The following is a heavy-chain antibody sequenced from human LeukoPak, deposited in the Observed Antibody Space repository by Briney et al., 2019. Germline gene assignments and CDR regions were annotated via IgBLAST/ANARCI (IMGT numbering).Heavy chain of an antibody. V-gene: IGHV1-69*13. D-gene: IGHD2-2*01. Sequence: GASVKVSCKASGYTFTSRGFSWVRQAPGQGLEWMGGIIPIFGTANYAQKFQGRVTITADESTSTAYMELSSLRSEDTAVYYCARPTDIVVVPARHGGYYYGMDVWGKGTTVTVSS. J-gene: IGHJ6*04. CDR1: GYTFTSRG. CDR3: ARPTDIVVVPARHGGYYYGMDV. CDR2: IIPIFGTA.